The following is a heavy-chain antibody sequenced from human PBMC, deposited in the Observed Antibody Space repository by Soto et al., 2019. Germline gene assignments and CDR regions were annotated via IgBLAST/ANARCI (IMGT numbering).Heavy chain of an antibody. CDR1: GFTFDDYA. D-gene: IGHD6-19*01. V-gene: IGHV3-9*01. CDR2: ISWNSGSI. J-gene: IGHJ4*02. CDR3: AKDRRIAVAGNPFFDY. Sequence: EVQLVESGGGLVQPGRSLSLSCAASGFTFDDYAMHWVRQAPGKGLEWVSGISWNSGSIGYADSVKGRFTISRDNAKNSLYLQMNSLRAEDTALYYCAKDRRIAVAGNPFFDYWGQGTLVTVSS.